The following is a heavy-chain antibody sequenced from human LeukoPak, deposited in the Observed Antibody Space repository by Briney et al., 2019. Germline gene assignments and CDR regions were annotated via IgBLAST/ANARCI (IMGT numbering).Heavy chain of an antibody. J-gene: IGHJ4*02. Sequence: SETLSLTCTVSGGSISSGGYYWSWIRQPPGKGLEWIGEINHSGSTNYNPSLKSRVTISVDTSKNQFSLKLSSVTAADTAVYYCARRDGYNYRGSDYWGQGTLVTVSS. CDR2: INHSGST. CDR3: ARRDGYNYRGSDY. D-gene: IGHD5-24*01. V-gene: IGHV4-39*07. CDR1: GGSISSGGYY.